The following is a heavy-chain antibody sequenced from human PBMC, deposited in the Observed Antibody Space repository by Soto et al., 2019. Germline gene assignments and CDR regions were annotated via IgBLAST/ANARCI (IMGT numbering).Heavy chain of an antibody. Sequence: QITLNESGPTVVRPTETLTLTCRFSGFSLTTSGVGVGWIRQSPGKAPEWLALIYWDDDKRYSASLKSRLTMTNDTSKNKVVMTVSDLDPTDTATYYCAHRVLRTVFGLVTTTAIYFDFWGQGTPVAVSS. CDR3: AHRVLRTVFGLVTTTAIYFDF. CDR1: GFSLTTSGVG. CDR2: IYWDDDK. D-gene: IGHD3-3*01. V-gene: IGHV2-5*02. J-gene: IGHJ4*02.